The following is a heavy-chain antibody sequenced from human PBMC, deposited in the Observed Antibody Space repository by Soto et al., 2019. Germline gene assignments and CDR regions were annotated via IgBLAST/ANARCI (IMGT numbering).Heavy chain of an antibody. J-gene: IGHJ3*02. Sequence: PSETLSLTCTVSGGSTSSSSYYWGWIRQPPGKGLEWIGSIYYSGSTYYNPSLKSRVTISVDTSKNQFSLKLSSVTAADTAVYYCESHTDVSSGYPDAFDIWGQGT. D-gene: IGHD3-22*01. CDR2: IYYSGST. V-gene: IGHV4-39*01. CDR3: ESHTDVSSGYPDAFDI. CDR1: GGSTSSSSYY.